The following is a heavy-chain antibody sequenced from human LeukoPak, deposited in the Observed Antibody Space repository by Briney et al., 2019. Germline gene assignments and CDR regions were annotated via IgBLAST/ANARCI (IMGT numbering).Heavy chain of an antibody. J-gene: IGHJ5*01. CDR3: ARGTLEHCSGASCYPLDS. V-gene: IGHV3-23*01. D-gene: IGHD2-15*01. Sequence: GGSLRLSCAASGFPFSGYEMNWVRQAPGKGLECVSVVTGSGGDTYYTGSVNGRFTISRDNSKNTLYLQMNSLRAEDTAVYYCARGTLEHCSGASCYPLDSWGQGTLVTVSS. CDR1: GFPFSGYE. CDR2: VTGSGGDT.